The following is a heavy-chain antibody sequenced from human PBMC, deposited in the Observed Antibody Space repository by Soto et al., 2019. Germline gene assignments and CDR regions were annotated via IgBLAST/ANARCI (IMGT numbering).Heavy chain of an antibody. CDR1: GFTLSGYA. CDR2: IVGNGVGT. D-gene: IGHD6-6*01. J-gene: IGHJ6*03. CDR3: ARRARPDFYYMDV. V-gene: IGHV3-64*01. Sequence: EVQLAESGGGLAQPGGSLRLSCAASGFTLSGYARDWVGQAPGRGLEYVSGIVGNGVGTYYANSVQGRFTISRDNSKNTVYLQMGSLRPEDMAVYYCARRARPDFYYMDVWGKGTTVTVS.